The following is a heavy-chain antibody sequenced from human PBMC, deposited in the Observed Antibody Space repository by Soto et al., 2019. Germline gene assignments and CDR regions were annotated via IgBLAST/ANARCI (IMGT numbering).Heavy chain of an antibody. CDR3: AGIVATNFDY. D-gene: IGHD5-12*01. CDR2: IYFSGST. CDR1: GGSISRSGYY. V-gene: IGHV4-31*03. Sequence: QVQLQESGPGLVKPSQTLSLTCTVSGGSISRSGYYWSWIRQHPGKGLEWIGYIYFSGSTYYNPSLKSRVTISVETSKNQFSLNLNSVTAADTAVYYCAGIVATNFDYWGQGTLVTVSS. J-gene: IGHJ4*02.